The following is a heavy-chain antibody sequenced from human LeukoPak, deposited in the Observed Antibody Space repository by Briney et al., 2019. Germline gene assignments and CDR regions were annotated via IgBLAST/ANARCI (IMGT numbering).Heavy chain of an antibody. CDR1: GSTFSNYE. V-gene: IGHV3-48*03. CDR2: ISSSGSTI. D-gene: IGHD3/OR15-3a*01. CDR3: ASRPYGFLGPFDY. J-gene: IGHJ4*02. Sequence: GGSLRLSCAVPGSTFSNYEINWVRQAPGKGLEWISYISSSGSTIYYADSVKGRFTISRDNAKNSLYLQMNSLRAEDTAIYYCASRPYGFLGPFDYWGQGNLVSVSS.